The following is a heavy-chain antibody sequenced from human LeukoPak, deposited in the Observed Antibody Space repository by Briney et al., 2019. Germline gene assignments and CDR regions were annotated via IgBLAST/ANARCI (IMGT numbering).Heavy chain of an antibody. CDR3: ARDSNGDFYSYYMDV. CDR2: INPNSGGT. Sequence: GASVKVSCKASGYTFTGYYMHWVRQAPGQGLGYMGWINPNSGGTNYAQKFQGRVTMTRDTSISTAYMELSRLRSDDTAVYYCARDSNGDFYSYYMDVWGKGTTVTVSS. J-gene: IGHJ6*03. V-gene: IGHV1-2*02. D-gene: IGHD2-8*01. CDR1: GYTFTGYY.